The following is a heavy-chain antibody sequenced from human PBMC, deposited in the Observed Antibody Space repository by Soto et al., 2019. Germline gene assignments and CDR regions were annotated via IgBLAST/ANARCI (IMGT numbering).Heavy chain of an antibody. V-gene: IGHV3-66*01. CDR2: IYSGGST. Sequence: GGSLRLSCAASGFTVSSNYMSWVRQAPGKGLEWVSVIYSGGSTYYADSVKGRFTISRDNSKNTLYLQMNSLRAEDTAVYYCARACCSTSCYGGYDFWSGYSMYYFDYWGQGTLVTSPQ. J-gene: IGHJ4*02. CDR1: GFTVSSNY. D-gene: IGHD3-3*01. CDR3: ARACCSTSCYGGYDFWSGYSMYYFDY.